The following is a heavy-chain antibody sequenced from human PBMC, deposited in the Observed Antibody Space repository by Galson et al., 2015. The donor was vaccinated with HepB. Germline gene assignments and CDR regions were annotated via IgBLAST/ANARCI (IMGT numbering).Heavy chain of an antibody. V-gene: IGHV3-21*01. CDR1: GFTFSSYS. Sequence: SLRLSCAASGFTFSSYSMNWVRQAPGKGLEWVSSISSSSSYIYYADSVKGRFTISRDSAKNSLYLQMNSLRAEDTAVYYCARDPQQPLGYFDYWGQGTLVTVSS. D-gene: IGHD6-13*01. J-gene: IGHJ4*02. CDR3: ARDPQQPLGYFDY. CDR2: ISSSSSYI.